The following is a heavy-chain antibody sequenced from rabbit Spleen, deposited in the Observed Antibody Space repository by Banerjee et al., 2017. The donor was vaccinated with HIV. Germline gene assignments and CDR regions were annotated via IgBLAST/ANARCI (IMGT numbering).Heavy chain of an antibody. Sequence: QEQLEESGGDLVKPEGSLTLTCTASGFSFSSSYWICRVRQAPGRGLEWIACIYAGSSGSTYYASWAKGRFTISKTSSTTMTLRMTSLSAADTATYFCARAPYAGIAVYGYAQNLWGPGTLVTVS. CDR1: GFSFSSSYW. CDR2: IYAGSSGST. CDR3: ARAPYAGIAVYGYAQNL. D-gene: IGHD6-1*01. J-gene: IGHJ4*01. V-gene: IGHV1S45*01.